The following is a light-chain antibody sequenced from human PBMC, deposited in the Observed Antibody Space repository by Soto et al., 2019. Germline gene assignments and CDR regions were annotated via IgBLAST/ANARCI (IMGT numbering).Light chain of an antibody. CDR2: DVT. Sequence: QSVLTQPRSVSGSPGQSVTMSCTGTSSDVGGYKYVSWYQQHPGKAPKLMIYDVTKRPSGVPDRFSGSKSGNTASLTISGLQAEDEADYYCCSYAGSYTHVVFGGGTKLTVL. CDR3: CSYAGSYTHVV. J-gene: IGLJ2*01. CDR1: SSDVGGYKY. V-gene: IGLV2-11*01.